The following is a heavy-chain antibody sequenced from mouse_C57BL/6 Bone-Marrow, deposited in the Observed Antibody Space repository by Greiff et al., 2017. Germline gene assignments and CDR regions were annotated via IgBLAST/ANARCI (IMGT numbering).Heavy chain of an antibody. V-gene: IGHV1-69*01. CDR3: ARDGYGSSYAVFDY. CDR2: IDPSYSYT. Sequence: QVQLQQPGAELVMPGASVKLSCKASGYTFTSYWMHWVKQRPGQGLEWIGKIDPSYSYTNYNPKFKGKSTLTVDKSSSTAYMQLTSLTSEDSAVYDCARDGYGSSYAVFDYWGQGTTLTVSS. D-gene: IGHD1-1*01. CDR1: GYTFTSYW. J-gene: IGHJ2*01.